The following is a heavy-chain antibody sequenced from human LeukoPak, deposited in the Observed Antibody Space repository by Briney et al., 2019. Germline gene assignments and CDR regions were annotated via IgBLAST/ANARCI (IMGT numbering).Heavy chain of an antibody. J-gene: IGHJ5*02. CDR3: ARDWHCNSSICYTDRNWFDP. V-gene: IGHV3-11*05. CDR2: ISTTSTYT. Sequence: PGGSLRLSCAASGFTFIDYYMSWIRQAPGKGRAWVSYISTTSTYTDYADSVQGRFTISRDNAQNSLYLQMNSLRPAGTAASYFARDWHCNSSICYTDRNWFDPWGQGTLVTVPS. CDR1: GFTFIDYY. D-gene: IGHD2-2*02.